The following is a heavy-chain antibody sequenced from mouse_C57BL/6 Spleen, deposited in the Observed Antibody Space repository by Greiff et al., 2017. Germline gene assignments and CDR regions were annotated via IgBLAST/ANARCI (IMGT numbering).Heavy chain of an antibody. Sequence: VQLQQSGAELVKPGASVKLSCTASDINIKDYYMHWMKQRKEQCLERIGRIDPEDGETKYAPKFPGKATITADTSSNTAYLQLSSLTSEDTAVYYCASYYYGSSYWYFDVWGTGTTVTVSS. J-gene: IGHJ1*03. CDR3: ASYYYGSSYWYFDV. V-gene: IGHV14-2*01. CDR2: IDPEDGET. CDR1: DINIKDYY. D-gene: IGHD1-1*01.